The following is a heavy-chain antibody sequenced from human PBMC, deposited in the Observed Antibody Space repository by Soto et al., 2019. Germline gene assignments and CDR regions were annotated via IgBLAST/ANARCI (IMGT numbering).Heavy chain of an antibody. CDR3: ERDWKHNDAFDI. J-gene: IGHJ3*02. V-gene: IGHV3-53*01. CDR2: IYSGGST. Sequence: PVGSLRLSCASSVCTVSSNYMSCVRQAPGKWLEWVSVIYSGGSTYYADSVKGRFTISRDNSKNTLYLQMNSLRAEDTAVYYCERDWKHNDAFDIWGQGTMVSVSS. CDR1: VCTVSSNY. D-gene: IGHD1-1*01.